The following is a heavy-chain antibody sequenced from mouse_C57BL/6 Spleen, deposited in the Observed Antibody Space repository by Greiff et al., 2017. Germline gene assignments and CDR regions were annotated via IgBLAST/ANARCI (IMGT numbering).Heavy chain of an antibody. D-gene: IGHD2-12*01. CDR1: GYAFSSYW. CDR2: IYPGDGDT. J-gene: IGHJ2*01. CDR3: ARSYDGGYFDY. V-gene: IGHV1-80*01. Sequence: LQESGAELVKPGASVKISCKASGYAFSSYWMNWVKQRPGKGLEWIGQIYPGDGDTNYNGKFKGKATLTADKSSSTAYMQLSSLTSADSAVYFCARSYDGGYFDYWGQGTTLTVSS.